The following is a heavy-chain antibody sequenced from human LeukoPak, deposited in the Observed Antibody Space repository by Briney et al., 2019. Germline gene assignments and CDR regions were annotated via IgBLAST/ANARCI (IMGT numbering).Heavy chain of an antibody. V-gene: IGHV3-33*01. CDR2: IWYDGSNK. D-gene: IGHD2-8*01. CDR1: GFTFSGFG. J-gene: IGHJ4*02. CDR3: ARDAGGYCTNGVCYFFDY. Sequence: GKSLRLSCAASGFTFSGFGMHWVRQAPGKGLEWVAVIWYDGSNKYYADSVKGRFTISRDNSKNTLYLQMNSLRAEDTAVYYCARDAGGYCTNGVCYFFDYWAREPWSPSPQ.